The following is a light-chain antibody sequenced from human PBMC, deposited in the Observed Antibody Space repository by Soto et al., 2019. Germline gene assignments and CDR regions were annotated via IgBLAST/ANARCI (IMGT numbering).Light chain of an antibody. V-gene: IGKV1-5*03. CDR1: QTIDSW. CDR3: QQYSGDSRT. J-gene: IGKJ1*01. CDR2: KAS. Sequence: DIQMTQSPSTLSASVGDRVTITCRASQTIDSWLAWYQQRPGKPPNLLIYKASTLASGVPSRFSGSGSGTEFTLTISSLQPDDFATYYCQQYSGDSRTFGQGTKVDIK.